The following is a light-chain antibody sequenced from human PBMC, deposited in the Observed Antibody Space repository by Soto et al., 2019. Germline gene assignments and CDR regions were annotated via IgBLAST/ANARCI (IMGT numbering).Light chain of an antibody. CDR3: QVWDSSSDHPCVV. V-gene: IGLV3-21*04. CDR2: YDS. J-gene: IGLJ2*01. Sequence: SYELTQPPSVSVAPGKTARITCGGNNIGSKSVHWYQQKPGQAPVLVIYYDSDRPSGIPERFSGSNSGNTATLTISRVEAGDEAAYYCQVWDSSSDHPCVVFGGGTKLTVL. CDR1: NIGSKS.